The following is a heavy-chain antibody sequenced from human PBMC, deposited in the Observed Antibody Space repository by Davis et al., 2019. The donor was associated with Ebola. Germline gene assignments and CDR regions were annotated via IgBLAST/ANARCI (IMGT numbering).Heavy chain of an antibody. CDR3: VRDYLFAFDS. D-gene: IGHD3-10*02. CDR2: INTRGDAR. V-gene: IGHV3-48*02. CDR1: GFTFTSYS. J-gene: IGHJ4*02. Sequence: GESLIISCVTSGFTFTSYSFNWIRQTQGKGLEWIAHINTRGDARVYADSVRGRFTISRDDAANSLSLQMDSLKHEDTAVYYCVRDYLFAFDSWGQGTPVTVSS.